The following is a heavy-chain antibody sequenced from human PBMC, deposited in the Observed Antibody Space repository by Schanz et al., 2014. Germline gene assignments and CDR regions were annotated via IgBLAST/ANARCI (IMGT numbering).Heavy chain of an antibody. CDR2: VNPSVRGT. CDR1: GYTLSAYS. D-gene: IGHD5-12*01. Sequence: QVQLVQSGTQVKKPGASVKVSCKASGYTLSAYSLHWVRQAPGQGLEWMGIVNPSVRGTHFAREFQGRVTVTSDTSTSTVYMELSGLRSEDTAVYYCARMSWLQIEYCQHWGQGTLVTVSS. V-gene: IGHV1-46*01. CDR3: ARMSWLQIEYCQH. J-gene: IGHJ1*01.